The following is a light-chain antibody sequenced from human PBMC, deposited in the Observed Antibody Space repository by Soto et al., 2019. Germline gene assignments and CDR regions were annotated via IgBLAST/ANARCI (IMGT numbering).Light chain of an antibody. CDR1: QRVSSTY. Sequence: EILLTQSPGTLSLSPGERATLSCRASQRVSSTYLAWYQQKPGQAPRLLIYGTSSRATGIPTRFSGSGSGTDFTLSITRLEPEDFAVYYCQQSYSTRWTFGQGTKVEIK. V-gene: IGKV3-20*01. CDR2: GTS. CDR3: QQSYSTRWT. J-gene: IGKJ1*01.